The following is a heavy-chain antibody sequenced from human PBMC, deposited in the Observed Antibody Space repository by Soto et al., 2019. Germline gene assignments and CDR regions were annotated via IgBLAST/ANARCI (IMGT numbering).Heavy chain of an antibody. Sequence: DSVKVSCKASGYTFTSYAMHWVRQAPGQRLEWMGWINAGNGNTKYSQKFQGRVTITRDTSASTAYMELSSLRSEDTAVYYCARDQMEFRSYYYYYYGMDVWGQGITVYVS. CDR2: INAGNGNT. V-gene: IGHV1-3*01. CDR3: ARDQMEFRSYYYYYYGMDV. CDR1: GYTFTSYA. D-gene: IGHD3-10*01. J-gene: IGHJ6*02.